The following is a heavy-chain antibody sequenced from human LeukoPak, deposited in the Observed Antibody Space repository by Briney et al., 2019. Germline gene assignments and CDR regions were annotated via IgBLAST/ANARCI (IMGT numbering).Heavy chain of an antibody. D-gene: IGHD5-18*01. CDR3: AKDLRDTLEEFDS. J-gene: IGHJ4*02. V-gene: IGHV3-23*01. CDR2: VIGSGDNT. Sequence: GGSLRLSCAASGFTFNSYAMSWVRQAPGKGLEWVSGVIGSGDNTYYADSVKGRFTISRDNSKNTLHLQMSSLRAEDTAVYYCAKDLRDTLEEFDSWGQGTLVTVSS. CDR1: GFTFNSYA.